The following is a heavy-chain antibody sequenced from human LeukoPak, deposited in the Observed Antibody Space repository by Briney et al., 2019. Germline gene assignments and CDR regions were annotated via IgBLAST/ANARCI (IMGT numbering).Heavy chain of an antibody. CDR3: ARDIPEYDAFDI. J-gene: IGHJ3*02. CDR2: ISSSGSTI. Sequence: PGGSLRLSCTASGFTFRKYWLHWVRQAPGKGLEWVSYISSSGSTIYYADSVKGRFTISRDNAKNSLYLQMNSLRAEDTAVYYCARDIPEYDAFDIWGQGTMVTVSS. D-gene: IGHD2-21*01. V-gene: IGHV3-11*04. CDR1: GFTFRKYW.